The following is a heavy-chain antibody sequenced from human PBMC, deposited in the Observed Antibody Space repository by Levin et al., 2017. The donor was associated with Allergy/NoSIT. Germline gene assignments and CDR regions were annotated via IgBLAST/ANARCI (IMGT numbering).Heavy chain of an antibody. D-gene: IGHD3-10*01. CDR2: ISYEGSNK. V-gene: IGHV3-30*04. CDR1: GFAFSNYA. J-gene: IGHJ6*01. CDR3: ARGRVSGSGSFYDYYYYGMDV. Sequence: GGSLRLSCAASGFAFSNYAMHWVRQAPGKGLEWVAVISYEGSNKNYADSVKGRFTISRDNSKNTLFVQMDSLRAEDTAVYYCARGRVSGSGSFYDYYYYGMDVWGQGTTVTVSS.